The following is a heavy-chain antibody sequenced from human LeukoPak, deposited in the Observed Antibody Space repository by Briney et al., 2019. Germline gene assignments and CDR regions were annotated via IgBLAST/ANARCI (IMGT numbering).Heavy chain of an antibody. CDR1: GFTFSDYY. Sequence: GGSLRLSCAASGFTFSDYYMSWIRQAPGKGLEWVSYISSSGSTIYYADSVKGRFTISRDNAKNTLYLQMNSLRAEDTAVYYCARDRQLWLESSGMDVWGQGTTVTVS. D-gene: IGHD5-18*01. J-gene: IGHJ6*02. CDR3: ARDRQLWLESSGMDV. CDR2: ISSSGSTI. V-gene: IGHV3-11*04.